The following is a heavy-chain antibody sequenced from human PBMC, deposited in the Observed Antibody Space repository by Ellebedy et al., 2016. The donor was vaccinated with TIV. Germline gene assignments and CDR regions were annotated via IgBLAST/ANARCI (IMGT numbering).Heavy chain of an antibody. CDR1: RGTFSSYA. CDR3: ASAKLERPYYYYYGMDV. V-gene: IGHV1-69*13. Sequence: SVKVSXKASRGTFSSYAISWVRQAPGQGLEWMGGIIPIFGTANYAQKFQGRVTITADESTSTAYMELSSLRSEDTAVYYCASAKLERPYYYYYGMDVWGQGTTVTVSS. CDR2: IIPIFGTA. J-gene: IGHJ6*02. D-gene: IGHD1-1*01.